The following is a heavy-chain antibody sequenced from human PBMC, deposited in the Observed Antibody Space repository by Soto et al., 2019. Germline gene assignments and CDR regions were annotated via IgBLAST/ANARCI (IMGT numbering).Heavy chain of an antibody. CDR1: CGSISSGDYY. J-gene: IGHJ5*02. V-gene: IGHV4-30-4*01. CDR2: IYYSGST. Sequence: PSETLSLTCTFSCGSISSGDYYWSWIRQPPGKGLEWIGYIYYSGSTYYNPSLKSRVTISVDTSKNQFSLKLSSVTAADTAVYYCARDKNSHYYDSSGPVWFDPWGQGTLVTVSS. CDR3: ARDKNSHYYDSSGPVWFDP. D-gene: IGHD3-22*01.